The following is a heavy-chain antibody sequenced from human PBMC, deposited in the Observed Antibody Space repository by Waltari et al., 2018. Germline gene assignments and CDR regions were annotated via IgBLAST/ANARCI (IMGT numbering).Heavy chain of an antibody. CDR1: GGSISTHF. CDR2: ISSSGST. J-gene: IGHJ5*02. CDR3: ARASYGSGSSWFDP. D-gene: IGHD3-10*01. V-gene: IGHV4-59*11. Sequence: QVQLQESGPGLVKPSETLSLICSVSGGSISTHFWGWSRQPPGKTLEWIGNISSSGSTNDNPSLTSRVTISLDRSKNHFSLKLRSGSAADTAVYYCARASYGSGSSWFDPWGQGNLVTVSS.